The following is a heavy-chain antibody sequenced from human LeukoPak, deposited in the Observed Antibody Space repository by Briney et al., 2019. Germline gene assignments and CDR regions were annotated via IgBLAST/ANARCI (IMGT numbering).Heavy chain of an antibody. Sequence: ASVKVSCKASGYTFTSYGISWVRQAPGQGLELMGWINTNTGNPTYAQDFTGRFVFSLDTSVSTAYLQISSLKAEDTAVYYCARKKVEPARYFDFWGQGTLVTVSS. J-gene: IGHJ4*02. CDR1: GYTFTSYG. CDR3: ARKKVEPARYFDF. CDR2: INTNTGNP. V-gene: IGHV7-4-1*02.